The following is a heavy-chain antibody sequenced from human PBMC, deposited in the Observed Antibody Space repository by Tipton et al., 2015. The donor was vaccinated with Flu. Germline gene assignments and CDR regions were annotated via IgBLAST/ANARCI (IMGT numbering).Heavy chain of an antibody. CDR3: ARDTYGGSSF. V-gene: IGHV4-31*03. J-gene: IGHJ1*01. CDR1: GGSITSGGFY. D-gene: IGHD4-23*01. Sequence: TLSLTCTVSGGSITSGGFYWTWIRQHLGKGLEWIGYIYYTGSTVYNPSLKSRVTISADTSKNQFSLNLTSVSAADTAVYYCARDTYGGSSFWGQGILVPVSS. CDR2: IYYTGST.